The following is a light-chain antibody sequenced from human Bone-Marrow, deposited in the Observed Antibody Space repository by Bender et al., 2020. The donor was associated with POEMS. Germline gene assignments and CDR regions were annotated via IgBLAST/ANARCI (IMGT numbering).Light chain of an antibody. CDR1: GSDVGGYSH. V-gene: IGLV2-14*01. J-gene: IGLJ1*01. CDR3: CSYRSSITYV. CDR2: DVT. Sequence: QSALTQPASVSGSPGQSITVSCSGSGSDVGGYSHVAWYQQHPDKAPKLLIYDVTERPSGVSRRFSGSKSDNTASLTISGLQPEDEADYYCCSYRSSITYVFGTGTKVTVL.